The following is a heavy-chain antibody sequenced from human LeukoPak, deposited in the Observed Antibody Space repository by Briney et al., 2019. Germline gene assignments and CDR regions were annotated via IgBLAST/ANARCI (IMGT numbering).Heavy chain of an antibody. Sequence: GGSLRLSCAASEFTFSSYGMHWVRQAPGKGLEWVAVISYDGSNKYYADSVKGRFTISRDNSKNTLYLQMNSLRAEDTAVYYCAKGGSNYYYYGMDVWGKGTTVTVSS. V-gene: IGHV3-30*18. CDR3: AKGGSNYYYYGMDV. CDR2: ISYDGSNK. CDR1: EFTFSSYG. J-gene: IGHJ6*04. D-gene: IGHD3-16*01.